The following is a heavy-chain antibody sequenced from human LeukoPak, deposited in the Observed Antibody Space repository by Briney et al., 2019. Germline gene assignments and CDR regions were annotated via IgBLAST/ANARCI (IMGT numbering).Heavy chain of an antibody. CDR1: VYTFTNYH. CDR2: MNPNNGDS. V-gene: IGHV1-8*03. J-gene: IGHJ4*02. D-gene: IGHD6-25*01. CDR3: ARTTSFTASGYDY. Sequence: ASVTVSCKASVYTFTNYHINWVRQATGPGGEWMGWMNPNNGDSGYAQKFQGRVTITRDTSISTSYMELRSLRPDDTAVYFCARTTSFTASGYDYWGQGTLVTVSS.